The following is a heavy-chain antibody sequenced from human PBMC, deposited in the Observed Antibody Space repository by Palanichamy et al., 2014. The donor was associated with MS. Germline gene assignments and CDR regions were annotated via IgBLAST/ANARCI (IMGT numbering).Heavy chain of an antibody. CDR2: TYSGSYQYN. V-gene: IGHV6-1*01. CDR1: GDSVSSNSVA. Sequence: QVQLQQSGPGLVRPSETLSLTCVISGDSVSSNSVAWNWIRQSPSRGLEWLGRTYSGSYQYNENVVSVQSRITISLDTSKNQFSLQLNSVTPEDTAVYYCARGRHSSFDLWGRGTLVTVSS. D-gene: IGHD1-26*01. J-gene: IGHJ4*01. CDR3: ARGRHSSFDL.